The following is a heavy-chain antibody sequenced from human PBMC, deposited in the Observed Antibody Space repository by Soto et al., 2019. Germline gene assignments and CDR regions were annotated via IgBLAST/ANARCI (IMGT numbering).Heavy chain of an antibody. Sequence: GGSLRLSCAASGFTVSSNSMSWVRQAPGKGLEWVSLIYSGGSAYYADAVRGRFTISRDNSQNTLYLQMNSLRAEDTAVYYCARDGTTGTFDHWGQGTLVTVSS. CDR3: ARDGTTGTFDH. D-gene: IGHD1-1*01. J-gene: IGHJ4*02. CDR2: IYSGGSA. V-gene: IGHV3-66*01. CDR1: GFTVSSNS.